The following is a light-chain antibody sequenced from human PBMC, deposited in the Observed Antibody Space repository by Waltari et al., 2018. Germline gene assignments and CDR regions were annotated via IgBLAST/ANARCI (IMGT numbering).Light chain of an antibody. CDR3: GVWDSSLSSVV. CDR1: GSNIGSHY. J-gene: IGLJ2*01. Sequence: QSVLTQPPSVSAAPGQRVTISCSGSGSNIGSHYVSWYQHFPGTAPKLLIYNNNQRPSGIPDRFSGSTSDTSATLAITGLQTGDEADYHCGVWDSSLSSVVFGGGTKLTVL. V-gene: IGLV1-51*01. CDR2: NNN.